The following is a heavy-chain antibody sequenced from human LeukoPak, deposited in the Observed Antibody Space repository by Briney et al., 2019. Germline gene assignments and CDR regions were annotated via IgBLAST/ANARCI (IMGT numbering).Heavy chain of an antibody. Sequence: GASLRLSCTASGFTFSDYAMSWVRQAPGKGLEWVSGISGSGGSIRYADSVRGRFTISRDNSKNTLYLQMNSLRVEDTAVYYCASRSRWGQGTLVTVSS. CDR2: ISGSGGSI. J-gene: IGHJ4*02. D-gene: IGHD2-2*01. CDR3: ASRSR. V-gene: IGHV3-23*01. CDR1: GFTFSDYA.